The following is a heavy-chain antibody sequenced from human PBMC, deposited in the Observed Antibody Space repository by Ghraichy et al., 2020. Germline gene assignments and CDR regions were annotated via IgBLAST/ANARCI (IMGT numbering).Heavy chain of an antibody. CDR1: GGSISSGDYY. V-gene: IGHV4-30-4*01. J-gene: IGHJ3*01. D-gene: IGHD3-16*02. CDR3: ARVGSGLHLGELSLHAFDV. Sequence: SETLSLTCTVSGGSISSGDYYWSWIRQPPGKGLEWIGYIYYSGNTYYNPSLKSRVTISIVTSKNQFSLKLSSVTAADTAVYYCARVGSGLHLGELSLHAFDVWGQGTMVTVSS. CDR2: IYYSGNT.